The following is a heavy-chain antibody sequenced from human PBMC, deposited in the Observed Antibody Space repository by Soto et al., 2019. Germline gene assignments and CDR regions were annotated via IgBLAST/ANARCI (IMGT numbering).Heavy chain of an antibody. D-gene: IGHD3-16*01. V-gene: IGHV3-30-3*01. Sequence: QVQLVESGGGVVQPGGSRRLSCAASGFTFSSYAMHWVRQAPGKGLEWVAVISYDGSNKYYADSVTGRFTISRDNSKNTLYLQMNSLRVEDTAVYYCARVGVVSSPTHIDYWGQGTLVIVSS. CDR3: ARVGVVSSPTHIDY. CDR1: GFTFSSYA. CDR2: ISYDGSNK. J-gene: IGHJ4*02.